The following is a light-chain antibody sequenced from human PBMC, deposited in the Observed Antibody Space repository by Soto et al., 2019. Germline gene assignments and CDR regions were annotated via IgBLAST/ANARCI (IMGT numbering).Light chain of an antibody. CDR2: AAS. CDR1: QGISSY. V-gene: IGKV1-8*01. CDR3: QHCYSYPGQ. J-gene: IGKJ1*01. Sequence: AIRMTQPPSSLSASTGDRVTITCRASQGISSYLAWYQQKPGKAPKLLIYAASTLQSGVPSRFSGRGSGRAVTIAMCYLQSDDITTYLCQHCYSYPGQFAQGTVLESK.